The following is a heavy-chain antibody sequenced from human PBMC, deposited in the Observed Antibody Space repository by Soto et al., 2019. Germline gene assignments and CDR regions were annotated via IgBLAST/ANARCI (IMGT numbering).Heavy chain of an antibody. CDR3: AGSGSYRYYGMDV. V-gene: IGHV3-74*01. D-gene: IGHD3-10*01. CDR1: GFTFSSYW. Sequence: EVQLVESGGGLVQPGGSLRLSCAASGFTFSSYWMHWVRQAPGKGLVWVSRINSDGSSTSYADSVKGRFTISRDNAKNTLYLQMNILTAEDTAVYYCAGSGSYRYYGMDVWGQGTTVTVS. CDR2: INSDGSST. J-gene: IGHJ6*02.